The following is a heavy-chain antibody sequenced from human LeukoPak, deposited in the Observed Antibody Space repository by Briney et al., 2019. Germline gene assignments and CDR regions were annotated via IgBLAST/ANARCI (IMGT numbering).Heavy chain of an antibody. J-gene: IGHJ3*02. CDR3: ARDLAATTWTGGAFDI. Sequence: SVKVSCKASGGTFSSYAIIWVRQAPGQGLEWMGRIIPILGIANYAQKFQGRVTITADKSTSTAYMELSSLRSEDTAVYYCARDLAATTWTGGAFDIWGQGTMVTVSS. CDR2: IIPILGIA. D-gene: IGHD6-25*01. CDR1: GGTFSSYA. V-gene: IGHV1-69*04.